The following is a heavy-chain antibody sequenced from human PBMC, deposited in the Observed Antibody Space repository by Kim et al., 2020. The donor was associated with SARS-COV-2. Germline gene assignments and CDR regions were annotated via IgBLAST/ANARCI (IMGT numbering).Heavy chain of an antibody. CDR1: GFTFSSYG. V-gene: IGHV3-30*18. D-gene: IGHD5-18*01. CDR3: AKKYSYGYAPFDY. CDR2: ISFDESEE. J-gene: IGHJ4*02. Sequence: GGSLRLSCAASGFTFSSYGMHWVRQAPGKGLEWVAFISFDESEEYYADSAKGRFTISRDNSKNTLYLQMSGLRAEDTAVYYCAKKYSYGYAPFDYWGQGTLVTVSS.